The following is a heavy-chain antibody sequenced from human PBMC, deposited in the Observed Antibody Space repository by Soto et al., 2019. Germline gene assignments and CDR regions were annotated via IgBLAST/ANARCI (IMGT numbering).Heavy chain of an antibody. J-gene: IGHJ4*02. V-gene: IGHV4-30-4*01. CDR1: GGSISTVDFY. D-gene: IGHD3-22*01. CDR2: IYYTGST. CDR3: ARDYYDGNASTAHGDS. Sequence: SETLSLTCTVSGGSISTVDFYWSWIRQPPGKGLEWIGYIYYTGSTYYNPSLESRVTISIDTSKNQFSLKLTSVTAADTAVYYCARDYYDGNASTAHGDSWGQGTLVTVSS.